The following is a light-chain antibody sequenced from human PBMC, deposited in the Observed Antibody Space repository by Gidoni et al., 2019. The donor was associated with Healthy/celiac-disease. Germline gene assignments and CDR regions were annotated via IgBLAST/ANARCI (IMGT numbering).Light chain of an antibody. CDR2: CNI. CDR1: SSNIGAGYD. CDR3: QSYDNSLGGPHVV. Sequence: QSVLTQPPSVSGAPGQRVTISCTGSSSNIGAGYDVHRYQQLPGTAPKLLIYCNINQPSGVPDRFSGSKSGTSASPAIPGVPAEDEADYYCQSYDNSLGGPHVVFGGGTKLTGL. J-gene: IGLJ2*01. V-gene: IGLV1-40*01.